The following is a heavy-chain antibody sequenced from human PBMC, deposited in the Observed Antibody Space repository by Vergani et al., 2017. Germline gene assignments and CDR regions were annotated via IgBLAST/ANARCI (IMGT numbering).Heavy chain of an antibody. Sequence: QVQLQESGPGLVKPSETLSLTCSVSGGSMSGYYWSWIRQPPGKELEGIGYMYHSGSTNYNPALETRVTISGDTSKNQFSLKLNSVTAADTAVYYCGRVADFYGLGSRLLDLWGQGILVTVSS. J-gene: IGHJ5*02. CDR3: GRVADFYGLGSRLLDL. D-gene: IGHD3-10*01. CDR1: GGSMSGYY. V-gene: IGHV4-59*01. CDR2: MYHSGST.